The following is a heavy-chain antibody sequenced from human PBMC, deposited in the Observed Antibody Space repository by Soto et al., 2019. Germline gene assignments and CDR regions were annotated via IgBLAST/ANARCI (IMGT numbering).Heavy chain of an antibody. V-gene: IGHV4-61*01. D-gene: IGHD3-22*01. CDR3: ARARYDNSGYYAEKYPDC. Sequence: LSLTCTVSGGSVRSDSFYWSWIRRPPGQGLKCSAFIYHSGSTNYKPSLNSRVNISVDSSQNRFSLKLTAVTAADTAIYYCARARYDNSGYYAEKYPDCWGQGTPVTVSS. CDR2: IYHSGST. J-gene: IGHJ4*02. CDR1: GGSVRSDSFY.